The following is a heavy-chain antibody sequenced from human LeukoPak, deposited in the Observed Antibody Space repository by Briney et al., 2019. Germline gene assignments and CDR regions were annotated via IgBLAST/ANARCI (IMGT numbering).Heavy chain of an antibody. J-gene: IGHJ4*02. CDR3: AKGRYFDWPIDY. CDR2: IRYDGSNK. V-gene: IGHV3-30*02. D-gene: IGHD3-9*01. Sequence: PGGSLRLSCAASGFTFSSYGMHWVRQAPGKGLEWVAFIRYDGSNKYYADSVKGRFTISRDNSKNTLYLQMNSLRAEDTAVYYCAKGRYFDWPIDYWGQGTLVTVSS. CDR1: GFTFSSYG.